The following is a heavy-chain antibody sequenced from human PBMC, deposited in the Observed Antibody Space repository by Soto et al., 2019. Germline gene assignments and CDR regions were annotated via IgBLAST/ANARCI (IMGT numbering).Heavy chain of an antibody. CDR1: GFTFSSYG. V-gene: IGHV3-33*01. D-gene: IGHD3-9*01. J-gene: IGHJ4*02. Sequence: GGSLRLSCAASGFTFSSYGMHWVRQAPGKGLEWVAVIWYDGSNKYYADSVKGRFTISRDNSKNTLYLQMNSLRAEDTAVYYCARDRAEYYDILTGYYNGPYFDYWGQGTLVTVSS. CDR3: ARDRAEYYDILTGYYNGPYFDY. CDR2: IWYDGSNK.